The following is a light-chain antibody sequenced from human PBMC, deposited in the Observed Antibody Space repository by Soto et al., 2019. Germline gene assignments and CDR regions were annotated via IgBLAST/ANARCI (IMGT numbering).Light chain of an antibody. CDR2: DAS. V-gene: IGKV3-11*01. CDR1: QSVSSY. J-gene: IGKJ1*01. CDR3: QQHSNWPITWR. Sequence: EIVLTQSPATLSLSPGERATLSCRASQSVSSYLAWYQQKPGQAPRLLIYDASNRATGIPARFSGSGSGTDLTLTISSLEPEDFAVYYCQQHSNWPITWRFGQGTKVELK.